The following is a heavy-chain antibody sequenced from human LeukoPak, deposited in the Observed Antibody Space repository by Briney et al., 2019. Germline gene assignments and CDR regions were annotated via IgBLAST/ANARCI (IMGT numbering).Heavy chain of an antibody. CDR2: INSDGSST. J-gene: IGHJ3*02. D-gene: IGHD3-10*01. Sequence: PGGSLRLSCAASGFTFSSYWMHWVRHAPGKGLVWVSRINSDGSSTSYADSVKGRFTISRDNAKNTLYLQMNSLRAEDTAVNYCARDRGSGSYYMIAFDIWGQGTMVTVSS. V-gene: IGHV3-74*01. CDR1: GFTFSSYW. CDR3: ARDRGSGSYYMIAFDI.